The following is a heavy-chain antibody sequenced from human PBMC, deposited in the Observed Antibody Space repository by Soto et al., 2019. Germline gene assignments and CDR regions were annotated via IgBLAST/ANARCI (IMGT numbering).Heavy chain of an antibody. CDR3: ARDGGDCGYRLTYYYYIGMDV. D-gene: IGHD2-21*02. V-gene: IGHV1-3*05. J-gene: IGHJ6*01. CDR2: INIGSGNT. CDR1: GYAFSSYA. Sequence: QVQLVQSGAEEKKPGASVKVSCKASGYAFSSYALHWVRQAPGQRLEWMGWINIGSGNTEYSQNFQDRITITRDTSASTVYMELSSLRSEDTAVYYCARDGGDCGYRLTYYYYIGMDVW.